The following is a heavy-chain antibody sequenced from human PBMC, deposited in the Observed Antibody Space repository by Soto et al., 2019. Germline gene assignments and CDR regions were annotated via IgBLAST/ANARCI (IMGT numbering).Heavy chain of an antibody. J-gene: IGHJ5*02. Sequence: SETLSLTCSVSGGSINYNSYYWGWIRQPPGKGLEWVGGIFYTGTTYYSPSLKDRVTISVDTSKNSFSLNLTSVTAADTAVYFCARLVVVAPVADAWGQGTLVTSPQ. D-gene: IGHD2-15*01. CDR3: ARLVVVAPVADA. CDR2: IFYTGTT. CDR1: GGSINYNSYY. V-gene: IGHV4-39*02.